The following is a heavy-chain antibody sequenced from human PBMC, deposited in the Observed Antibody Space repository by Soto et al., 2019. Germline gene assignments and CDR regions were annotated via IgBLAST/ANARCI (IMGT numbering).Heavy chain of an antibody. CDR3: ARGKDYYDSSGSFGY. Sequence: ASVKVSCKASGYTFTGYYMHWVRQAPGRGLEWMGWINPNSGGTNYAQKFQGRVTMTRDTSISTAYMELSRLRSDDTAVYYCARGKDYYDSSGSFGYWGHGTLVTVSS. CDR2: INPNSGGT. D-gene: IGHD3-22*01. J-gene: IGHJ4*01. V-gene: IGHV1-2*02. CDR1: GYTFTGYY.